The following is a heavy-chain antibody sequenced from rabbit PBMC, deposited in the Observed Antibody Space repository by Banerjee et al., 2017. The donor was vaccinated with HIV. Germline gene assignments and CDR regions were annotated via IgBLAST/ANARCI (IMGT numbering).Heavy chain of an antibody. D-gene: IGHD1-1*01. Sequence: QEQLEEYGGDLVKPGASLTLTCTASGFSFSSGYDMSWVRQAPGKGLEWIGYINTDTVYTAYASWAKGRFTISKTSSTTVTLQMTSLTAADTATYFCTRDGSSRYWEYDLWGPGTLVTVS. CDR3: TRDGSSRYWEYDL. CDR1: GFSFSSGYD. CDR2: INTDTVYT. J-gene: IGHJ4*01. V-gene: IGHV1S45*01.